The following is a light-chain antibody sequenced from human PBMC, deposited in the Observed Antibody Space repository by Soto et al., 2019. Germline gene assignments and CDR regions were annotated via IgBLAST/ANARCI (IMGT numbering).Light chain of an antibody. Sequence: QSALTQPASVSGSPGQSITISCSGTRSDIGSYNYVAWYQQFPGKTPKILIYGVSNRPSGVSSRFSGSKSGNTASLTISGLQADDEADYYCSSFADSSVRDYVFGGGTKLTVL. V-gene: IGLV2-14*01. CDR1: RSDIGSYNY. CDR3: SSFADSSVRDYV. CDR2: GVS. J-gene: IGLJ1*01.